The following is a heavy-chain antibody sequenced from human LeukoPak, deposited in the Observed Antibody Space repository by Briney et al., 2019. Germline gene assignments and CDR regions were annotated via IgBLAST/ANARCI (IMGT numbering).Heavy chain of an antibody. CDR1: GLTFRTTW. J-gene: IGHJ4*02. CDR3: ATARNFRFEY. Sequence: GGSLRLSCATSGLTFRTTWMHWVRQAPGKGLMWVSRMNGEGTTIDYADSVKGRFTVSRDYAKNTLFLQMNNLRTEDTALYFCATARNFRFEYWGQGSLVIVSS. CDR2: MNGEGTTI. D-gene: IGHD1-7*01. V-gene: IGHV3-74*01.